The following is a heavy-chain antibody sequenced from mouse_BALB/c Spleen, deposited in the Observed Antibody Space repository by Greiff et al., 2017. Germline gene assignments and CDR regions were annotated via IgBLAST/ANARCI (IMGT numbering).Heavy chain of an antibody. J-gene: IGHJ2*01. Sequence: QVQLQQPGAELVRPGASVKLSCKASGYSFTSYWMNWVKQRPGQGLEWIGMIHPSDSETRLNQKFKDKATLTVDKSSSTAYMQLSSPTSEDSAVYYCASREFSNSLLRLQPFDYWGQGTTLTVSS. V-gene: IGHV1-74*01. CDR3: ASREFSNSLLRLQPFDY. CDR1: GYSFTSYW. CDR2: IHPSDSET. D-gene: IGHD1-2*01.